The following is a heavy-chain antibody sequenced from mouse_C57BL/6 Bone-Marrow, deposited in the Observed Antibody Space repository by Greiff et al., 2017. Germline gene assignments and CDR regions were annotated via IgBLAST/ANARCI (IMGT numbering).Heavy chain of an antibody. CDR3: ARSGLGLYWYFDV. Sequence: QVQLKQPGAELVRPGTSVKLSCKASGYTFTSYWMHWVKQRPGQGLEWIGVIDPSDSYTNYNQKFKGKATLTVDTSSSTAYMQLSSLTSEDSAVYYCARSGLGLYWYFDVWGTGTTVTVSS. J-gene: IGHJ1*03. V-gene: IGHV1-59*01. CDR2: IDPSDSYT. D-gene: IGHD3-3*01. CDR1: GYTFTSYW.